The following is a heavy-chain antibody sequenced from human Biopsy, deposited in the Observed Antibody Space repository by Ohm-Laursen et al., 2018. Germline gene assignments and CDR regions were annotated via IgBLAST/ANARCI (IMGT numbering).Heavy chain of an antibody. Sequence: GTLSLTCTVSGDSVSSGSFYWTWIRQPPGQGLEWIGYIYYSGSINYNPSLKSRVTTSLDTSKNQFSLKLSSVTAADTAVYYCASMPAAIHEPNYSYYGMHVWGQGTTVTVSS. CDR1: GDSVSSGSFY. CDR3: ASMPAAIHEPNYSYYGMHV. V-gene: IGHV4-61*01. D-gene: IGHD2-2*02. CDR2: IYYSGSI. J-gene: IGHJ6*02.